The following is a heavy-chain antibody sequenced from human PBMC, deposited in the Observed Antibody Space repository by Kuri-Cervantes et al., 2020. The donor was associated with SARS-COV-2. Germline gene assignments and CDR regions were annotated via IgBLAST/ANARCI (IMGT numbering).Heavy chain of an antibody. CDR3: ARLQVGALDY. Sequence: ESLKISCTVSGYSISSGYYWGWIRQPPGKGLEWIGSIYHSGSTYYNPSLKSRVTISVDTSKNRFSLKLSSVTAADTAVYYCARLQVGALDYWGQGTLVTVSS. CDR2: IYHSGST. CDR1: GYSISSGYY. V-gene: IGHV4-38-2*02. J-gene: IGHJ4*02. D-gene: IGHD1-26*01.